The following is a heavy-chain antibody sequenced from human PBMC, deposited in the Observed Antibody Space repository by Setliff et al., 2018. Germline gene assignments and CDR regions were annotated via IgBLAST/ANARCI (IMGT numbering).Heavy chain of an antibody. V-gene: IGHV1-69*05. D-gene: IGHD2-21*01. CDR3: ARPLSLCGGECNSHWFDP. Sequence: ASVKVSCKASGGTFSSYAISWVRQAPGQGLEWMGGIIPIFGTANYAQKFQGRVTITTDESTSTAYMELSSLRSEDTAVYYCARPLSLCGGECNSHWFDPWGQGTLVTVSS. CDR2: IIPIFGTA. J-gene: IGHJ5*02. CDR1: GGTFSSYA.